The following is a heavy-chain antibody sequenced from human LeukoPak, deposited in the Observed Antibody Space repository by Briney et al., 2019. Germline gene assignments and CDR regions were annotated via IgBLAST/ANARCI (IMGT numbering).Heavy chain of an antibody. CDR1: GLSFSASG. Sequence: GGSLRLSCAGSGLSFSASGMNWVRQAPGKGLEWVAGVTPSGDPTYYADSVKGRFIISRDNSKTTMYLQMNSLRAEDTGVYYCAKRLNPLRAFDIWGQGTMVTVSS. D-gene: IGHD3-22*01. V-gene: IGHV3-23*01. J-gene: IGHJ3*02. CDR2: VTPSGDPT. CDR3: AKRLNPLRAFDI.